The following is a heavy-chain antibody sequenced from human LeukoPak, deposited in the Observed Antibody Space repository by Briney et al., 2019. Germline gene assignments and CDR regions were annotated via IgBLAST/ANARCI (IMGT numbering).Heavy chain of an antibody. J-gene: IGHJ4*02. V-gene: IGHV3-30*18. Sequence: GGSLRLSCAASGFTFSSHGMHWVRQAPGKGLEWVAVISYDGSNKYYADSVKGRFTISRDNSKNTLYLQMNSLRAEDTAVYYCAKDGHPNYGGPPFDYWGQGTLVTVSS. CDR1: GFTFSSHG. CDR3: AKDGHPNYGGPPFDY. CDR2: ISYDGSNK. D-gene: IGHD4-23*01.